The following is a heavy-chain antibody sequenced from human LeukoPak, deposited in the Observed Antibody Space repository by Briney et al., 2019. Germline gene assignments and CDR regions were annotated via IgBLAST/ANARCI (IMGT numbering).Heavy chain of an antibody. D-gene: IGHD2-15*01. CDR2: IYTSGST. CDR3: AREGGRHCSGGSCYSTDWFDP. J-gene: IGHJ5*02. CDR1: GGSISSGSYY. Sequence: SQTLSLTCTVSGGSISSGSYYWSWIRQPAGKGLEWIGRIYTSGSTNYNPSLKSRVTISVDTSKNQFSLKLSSVTAADTAVYYCAREGGRHCSGGSCYSTDWFDPWGQGTLVTVSS. V-gene: IGHV4-61*02.